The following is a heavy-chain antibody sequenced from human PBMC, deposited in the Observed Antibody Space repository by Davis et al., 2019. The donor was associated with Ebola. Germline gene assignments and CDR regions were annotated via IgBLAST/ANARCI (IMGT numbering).Heavy chain of an antibody. V-gene: IGHV1-18*01. CDR3: ARDIVATAIDP. Sequence: ASVKVSCKTSGGTLSSHAMNWVRQAPGQGLEWMGWISAYNGNTNYAQKLQGRVTMTTDTSTSTAYMELRSLRSDDTAVYYCARDIVATAIDPWGQGTLVTVSS. D-gene: IGHD5-12*01. J-gene: IGHJ5*02. CDR1: GGTLSSHA. CDR2: ISAYNGNT.